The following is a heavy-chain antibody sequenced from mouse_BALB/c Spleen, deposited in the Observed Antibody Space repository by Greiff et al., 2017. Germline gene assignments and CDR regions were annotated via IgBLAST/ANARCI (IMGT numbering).Heavy chain of an antibody. CDR2: IYPGDGDT. D-gene: IGHD2-4*01. V-gene: IGHV1-82*01. CDR1: GYAFSSSW. J-gene: IGHJ4*01. Sequence: QVQLKESGPELVKPGASVKISCKASGYAFSSSWMNWVKQRPGQGLEWIGRIYPGDGDTNYNGKFKGKSTLTADKSSSTAYMQLSSLTSVDSAVYFCAAMITTGAMDYWGQGTSVTVSS. CDR3: AAMITTGAMDY.